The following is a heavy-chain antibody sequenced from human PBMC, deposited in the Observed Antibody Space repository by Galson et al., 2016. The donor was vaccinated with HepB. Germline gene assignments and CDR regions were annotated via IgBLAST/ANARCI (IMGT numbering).Heavy chain of an antibody. CDR2: ASYDGSNN. Sequence: SLRLSCAASGFTFSSSGMHWVRQAPGQGLEWVAVASYDGSNNYYPDSVKARFTVSRDNSKNTLYLQINSLRTEGTALYYCARDANLSYCRGDCYWFDYWGPGTLVTVSS. CDR3: ARDANLSYCRGDCYWFDY. D-gene: IGHD2-21*02. CDR1: GFTFSSSG. V-gene: IGHV3-30-3*01. J-gene: IGHJ4*02.